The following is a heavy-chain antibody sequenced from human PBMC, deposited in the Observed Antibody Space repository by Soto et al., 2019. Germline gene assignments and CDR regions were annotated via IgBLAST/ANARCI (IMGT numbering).Heavy chain of an antibody. CDR1: GFTFSSYA. V-gene: IGHV3-23*01. D-gene: IGHD6-13*01. CDR3: VKAVAAAGADY. Sequence: EVQLLESGGGLVQRGGSLRLSCEASGFTFSSYAMGWVRQAPGKGLEWVSAISGSGSSTYYAGSVKGRFTISRDNSRNTVYLQMNTLRVEDTAVYYCVKAVAAAGADYWGQGTLVTVSS. J-gene: IGHJ4*02. CDR2: ISGSGSST.